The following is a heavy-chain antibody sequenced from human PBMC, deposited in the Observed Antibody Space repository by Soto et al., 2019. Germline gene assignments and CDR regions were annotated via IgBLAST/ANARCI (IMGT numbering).Heavy chain of an antibody. CDR3: ARQRSPEGWFDP. Sequence: EVEMLESGGGLVKPGGALRLSCAASTMSFNTYGVTWVRQAPGKGLEWVSTVTVTGGSTYYADSVKGRFNISRDRSNYTVSLLLNSLGVEYTAIYYCARQRSPEGWFDPWGQGTLVTVSS. CDR2: VTVTGGST. D-gene: IGHD3-10*01. J-gene: IGHJ5*02. CDR1: TMSFNTYG. V-gene: IGHV3-23*01.